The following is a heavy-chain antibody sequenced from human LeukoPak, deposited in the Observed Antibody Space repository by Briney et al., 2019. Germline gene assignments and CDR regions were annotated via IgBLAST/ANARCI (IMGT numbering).Heavy chain of an antibody. CDR2: ISTDNGNT. D-gene: IGHD7-27*01. CDR3: ARVMALDWGSLDY. J-gene: IGHJ4*02. V-gene: IGHV1-18*01. Sequence: ASVKVSCKASGYTFTTYAISWVRQAPGQGLEWMGWISTDNGNTRYARRFQGRVTMTTDTSTSTAYMELRSLKSDDTAVYYCARVMALDWGSLDYWGQGTLVTVSS. CDR1: GYTFTTYA.